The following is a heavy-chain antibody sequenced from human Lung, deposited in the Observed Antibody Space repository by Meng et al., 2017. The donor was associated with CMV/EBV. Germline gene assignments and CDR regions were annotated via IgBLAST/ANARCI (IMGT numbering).Heavy chain of an antibody. CDR1: GYTFTGYY. CDR3: AGGPRSSTSLGY. Sequence: ASVXVSCXASGYTFTGYYMHWVRQAPGLGLEWMGWINPNSGGTNYAQKFRGRVTMTRDTSISTAYMELSRLRSDDTAVYYCAGGPRSSTSLGYWGQGTLVTVSS. D-gene: IGHD2-2*01. CDR2: INPNSGGT. V-gene: IGHV1-2*02. J-gene: IGHJ4*02.